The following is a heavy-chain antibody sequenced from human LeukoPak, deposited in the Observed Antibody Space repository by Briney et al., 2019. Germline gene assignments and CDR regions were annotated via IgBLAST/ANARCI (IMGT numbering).Heavy chain of an antibody. Sequence: NTSQTLSLTCTVSSGSISSGEYYWGWIRQPPGKGLEWIGYIYYSGSTYYNPSLKSRVTISVDTSKNQFSLKLSSLTAADTAVYYCATENFYYDFWSGYYTPRGYGAFDIWGQGTMVTVSS. CDR2: IYYSGST. CDR1: SGSISSGEYY. J-gene: IGHJ3*02. D-gene: IGHD3-3*01. CDR3: ATENFYYDFWSGYYTPRGYGAFDI. V-gene: IGHV4-30-4*08.